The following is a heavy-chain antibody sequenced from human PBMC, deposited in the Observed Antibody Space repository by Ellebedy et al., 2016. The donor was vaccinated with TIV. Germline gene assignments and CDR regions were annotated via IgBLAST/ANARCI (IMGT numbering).Heavy chain of an antibody. CDR1: GGSISSHY. CDR2: VFYTGTT. D-gene: IGHD3-9*01. CDR3: ARTLAFYDILTGYVPNWFDP. Sequence: MPSETLSLTCTVSGGSISSHYWNWIRQAPGKGLEWIGYVFYTGTTNYNPSLQSRVTMSLDTSKKQFSLRLRSVTAADTAIYYCARTLAFYDILTGYVPNWFDPWGQGTLVTVSS. J-gene: IGHJ5*02. V-gene: IGHV4-59*08.